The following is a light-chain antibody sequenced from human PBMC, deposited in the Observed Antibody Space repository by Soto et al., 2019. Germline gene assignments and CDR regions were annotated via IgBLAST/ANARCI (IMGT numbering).Light chain of an antibody. CDR2: CAS. J-gene: IGKJ4*01. V-gene: IGKV1-39*01. CDR3: QQSYSTPHT. Sequence: DIQMTQSPSSLSASVGDRVTLTCRASQSINSYLNWYQQKPGKAPKVLIYCASSLQSGVPSRFSGSGSGTDFTLTISSLQPEDFATYYCQQSYSTPHTFGGGTKVEIK. CDR1: QSINSY.